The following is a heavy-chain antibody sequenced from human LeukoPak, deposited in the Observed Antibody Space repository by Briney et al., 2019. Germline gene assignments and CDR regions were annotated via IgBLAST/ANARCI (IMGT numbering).Heavy chain of an antibody. CDR2: ISSSSSYI. CDR3: ARDREYYDYVWGSYRYYFDY. CDR1: GFTFSSYS. J-gene: IGHJ4*02. D-gene: IGHD3-16*02. Sequence: GGSLGLSCAASGFTFSSYSMNWVRQAPGKGLEWVSSISSSSSYIYYADSVKGRFTISRDNAKNSLYLQMNSLRAEDTAVYYCARDREYYDYVWGSYRYYFDYWGQGTLVTVSS. V-gene: IGHV3-21*01.